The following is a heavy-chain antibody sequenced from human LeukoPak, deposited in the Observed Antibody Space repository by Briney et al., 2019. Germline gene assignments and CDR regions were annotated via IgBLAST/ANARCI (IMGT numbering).Heavy chain of an antibody. V-gene: IGHV3-30-3*01. Sequence: QPGGSLRLSCAASGFTFSSYAMHWVRQAPGKGLEWVAVISYDGSNKYYADSVKGRFTISRDNSKNTPYLQMNSLRAEDTAVYFCARRRYNWNAIDYWGQGTLVTVSS. CDR2: ISYDGSNK. CDR3: ARRRYNWNAIDY. D-gene: IGHD1-20*01. CDR1: GFTFSSYA. J-gene: IGHJ4*02.